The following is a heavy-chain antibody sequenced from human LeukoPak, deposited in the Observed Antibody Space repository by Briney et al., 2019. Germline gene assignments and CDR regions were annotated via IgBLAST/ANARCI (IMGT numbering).Heavy chain of an antibody. V-gene: IGHV3-9*01. J-gene: IGHJ4*02. CDR2: IGWNSTTI. CDR3: ASDGRLRSRNFGGYLDY. Sequence: GGSLRLSCAASGFSLDDYAMHWVRQVPGKGLEWVSGIGWNSTTIDYADSVKGRFTISRDNTKNSLYLQMNRLRPEDTALYYCASDGRLRSRNFGGYLDYWGPGTLVTVSS. CDR1: GFSLDDYA. D-gene: IGHD3-10*01.